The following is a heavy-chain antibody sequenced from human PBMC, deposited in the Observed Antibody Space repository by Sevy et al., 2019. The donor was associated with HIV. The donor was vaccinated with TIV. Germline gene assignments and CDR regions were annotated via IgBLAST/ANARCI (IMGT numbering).Heavy chain of an antibody. D-gene: IGHD2-2*01. Sequence: GGSLRLSCAASGFTLSTYHMEWVRQAPGKGLQWVSSISPNNDYIYYANSVRGRFAISRDNAKNALYLQMNSLRAEDTAIYYCGTLTGRCYGRFYLYYWGQGILVTVSS. CDR2: ISPNNDYI. CDR1: GFTLSTYH. CDR3: GTLTGRCYGRFYLYY. V-gene: IGHV3-21*01. J-gene: IGHJ4*02.